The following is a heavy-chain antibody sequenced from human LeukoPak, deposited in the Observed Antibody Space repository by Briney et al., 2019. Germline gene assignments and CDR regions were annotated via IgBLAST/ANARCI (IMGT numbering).Heavy chain of an antibody. J-gene: IGHJ4*02. V-gene: IGHV3-23*01. CDR3: AKRGVVIRVILVGFHKQAYYFDS. CDR1: GITLSNYG. D-gene: IGHD3-22*01. CDR2: ISDTGGST. Sequence: SGGSLRLSCAVSGITLSNYGMSWVRQAPGKGLEWVAGISDTGGSTNYADSVKGRFTISRDNPKNTLYLQMNSLRAEDTAVYFCAKRGVVIRVILVGFHKQAYYFDSWGQGALVTVSS.